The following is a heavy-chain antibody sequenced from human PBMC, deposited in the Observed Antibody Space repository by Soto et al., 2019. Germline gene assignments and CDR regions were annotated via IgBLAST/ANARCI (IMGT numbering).Heavy chain of an antibody. CDR3: ARDRVIRYTGYELDL. V-gene: IGHV3-30-3*01. Sequence: QMQLLESGGGVVQPGKALRLSCAASGFAFNSHSMHWVRQAPGKGLEWLALMTSDGSSKFYADSVKGRCTLSRDNSKNALYLEMNSLRSEDTAVYYWARDRVIRYTGYELDLWGQGTLVTVSS. J-gene: IGHJ5*02. CDR1: GFAFNSHS. CDR2: MTSDGSSK. D-gene: IGHD3-9*01.